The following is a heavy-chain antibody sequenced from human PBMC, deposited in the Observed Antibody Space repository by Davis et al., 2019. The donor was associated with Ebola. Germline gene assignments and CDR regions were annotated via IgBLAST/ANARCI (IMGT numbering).Heavy chain of an antibody. V-gene: IGHV1-2*06. Sequence: ASVKVSCKASGYTFTDYNIHWMRQAPGQGLEWLGRVILKSGATNYAQKFQGRVTMTRDKSISTAYMELRRLRSDDTAVYYCAARAGGGWYEAEYWGQGTLVTVSS. CDR3: AARAGGGWYEAEY. CDR1: GYTFTDYN. CDR2: VILKSGAT. D-gene: IGHD6-19*01. J-gene: IGHJ4*02.